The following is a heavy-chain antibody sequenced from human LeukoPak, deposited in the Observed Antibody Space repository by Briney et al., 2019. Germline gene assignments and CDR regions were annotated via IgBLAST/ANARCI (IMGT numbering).Heavy chain of an antibody. V-gene: IGHV5-51*01. D-gene: IGHD3-10*01. Sequence: GESLQISCQGSGYIFSSYWIAWVRQLPGKGLEWMGIIYPGDSDTRYSPSFQGQVTISADKSISTAYLQWSSLKASDTAMYYCARLSPYGSGSYYNVSQGHYFDYWGQGTLVTVSS. CDR3: ARLSPYGSGSYYNVSQGHYFDY. J-gene: IGHJ4*02. CDR1: GYIFSSYW. CDR2: IYPGDSDT.